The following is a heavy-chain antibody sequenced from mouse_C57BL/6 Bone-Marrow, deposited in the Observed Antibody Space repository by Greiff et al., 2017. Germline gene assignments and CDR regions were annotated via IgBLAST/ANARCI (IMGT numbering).Heavy chain of an antibody. CDR1: GYTFTSYW. V-gene: IGHV1-64*01. J-gene: IGHJ2*01. Sequence: QVHVKQPGAELVKPGASVKLSCKASGYTFTSYWMHWVKQRPGQGLEWIGMIHPNSGSTNYNEKFKSKATLTVDKSSSTAYMQLSSLTSEDSAVDYCARSCQLRVLDYWGQGTTLTVSS. CDR2: IHPNSGST. D-gene: IGHD3-2*02. CDR3: ARSCQLRVLDY.